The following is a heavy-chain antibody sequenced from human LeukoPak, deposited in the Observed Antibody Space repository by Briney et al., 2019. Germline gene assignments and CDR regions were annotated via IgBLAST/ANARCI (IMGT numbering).Heavy chain of an antibody. J-gene: IGHJ4*02. CDR2: IYYSGST. D-gene: IGHD1-7*01. CDR3: ARTYNWNYPRMFDY. Sequence: SETLSLTCTVSGDSISSSSYYWGWIRQPPGKGLEWIGSIYYSGSTYYNPSLKSRVTISVDTSKNQFSLKLSSVTAADTAVYYCARTYNWNYPRMFDYWGQGTLVTVSS. CDR1: GDSISSSSYY. V-gene: IGHV4-39*01.